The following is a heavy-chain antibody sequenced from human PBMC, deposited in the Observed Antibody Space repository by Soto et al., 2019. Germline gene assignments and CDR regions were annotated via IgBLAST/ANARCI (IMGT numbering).Heavy chain of an antibody. CDR1: GFTFSSYG. Sequence: QVQLVESGGGVVQPVRSLRLSCAASGFTFSSYGMHWVRQAPGKGLAWVAVIWYDGSNKYYADSVKGRFTISRDNSKNPLYLQMNSLRAEDTAVYYCAREPVPYYYYGMDVWGQGTTVTVSS. D-gene: IGHD2-2*01. J-gene: IGHJ6*02. CDR3: AREPVPYYYYGMDV. CDR2: IWYDGSNK. V-gene: IGHV3-33*01.